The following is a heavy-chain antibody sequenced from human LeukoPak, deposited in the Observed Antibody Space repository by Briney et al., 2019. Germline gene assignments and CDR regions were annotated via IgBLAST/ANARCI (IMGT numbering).Heavy chain of an antibody. J-gene: IGHJ5*02. Sequence: PGGSLRLSCAASGLTFSSYGMHWVRQAPGKGLEWVAVIWYDGSNKYYADSVKGRFTISRDNSKNTLYLQMNSLRAEDTAVYYCARTKDYNWFDPWGQGTLVTVSS. CDR2: IWYDGSNK. CDR1: GLTFSSYG. V-gene: IGHV3-33*01. CDR3: ARTKDYNWFDP.